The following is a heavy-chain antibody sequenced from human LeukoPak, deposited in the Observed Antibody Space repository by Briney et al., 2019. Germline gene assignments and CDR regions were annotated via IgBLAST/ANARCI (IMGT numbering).Heavy chain of an antibody. CDR2: ISYDGSNE. CDR3: AREDCSGGSCPFDY. V-gene: IGHV3-30-3*01. J-gene: IGHJ4*02. CDR1: GINFSNYA. D-gene: IGHD2-15*01. Sequence: GALRPSCSASGINFSNYAMHLVRQAPGQGLELVAVISYDGSNEYYADSVKGRFTISRDNSKNTLYLQMNSLRAEDTAVYYCAREDCSGGSCPFDYWGQGTLVTVSS.